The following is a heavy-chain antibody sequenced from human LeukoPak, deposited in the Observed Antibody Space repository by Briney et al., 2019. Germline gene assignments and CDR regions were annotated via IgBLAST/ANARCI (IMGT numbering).Heavy chain of an antibody. D-gene: IGHD2-8*02. CDR2: INWDASST. V-gene: IGHV3-20*04. CDR1: GFMFPDYG. J-gene: IGHJ4*02. CDR3: ARDFKYCTGGVCYFTAVADY. Sequence: GGPLRLSCAASGFMFPDYGMNWVRQVPGKGLEWVSGINWDASSTNHADSVKGRFTISRDNAKNSLYLQMNTLRAEDTALYYCARDFKYCTGGVCYFTAVADYWGQGTLVTVSS.